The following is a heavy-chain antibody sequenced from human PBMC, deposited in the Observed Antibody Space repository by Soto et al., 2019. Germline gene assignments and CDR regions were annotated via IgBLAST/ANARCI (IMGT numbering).Heavy chain of an antibody. CDR3: ARGSGIVALPGELEDVKYDY. CDR2: INESGST. CDR1: GQSFSGHS. D-gene: IGHD1-1*01. J-gene: IGHJ4*02. Sequence: QVQLQQWGAGLVKPSETLSLSCAVYGQSFSGHSWAWIRQPPGKGLEWIGEINESGSTYYNPSLRSRVTHSTDTSTNQFSLKLSSVSAADTAAYFCARGSGIVALPGELEDVKYDYWGQGTLVNVSS. V-gene: IGHV4-34*01.